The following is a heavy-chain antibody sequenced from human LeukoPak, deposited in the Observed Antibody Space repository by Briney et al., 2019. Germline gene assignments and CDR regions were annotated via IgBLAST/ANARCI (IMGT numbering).Heavy chain of an antibody. Sequence: SETLSLTCTVSGGSISSYYWSWIRQPPGKGLEWIGYIYYSGSTNYNPSLKSRVTISVDTSKNQFSLKLSSVTAADTAVYYCARHPLQYSSGWILWGQGTLVTVSS. J-gene: IGHJ4*02. CDR3: ARHPLQYSSGWIL. CDR2: IYYSGST. D-gene: IGHD6-19*01. V-gene: IGHV4-59*08. CDR1: GGSISSYY.